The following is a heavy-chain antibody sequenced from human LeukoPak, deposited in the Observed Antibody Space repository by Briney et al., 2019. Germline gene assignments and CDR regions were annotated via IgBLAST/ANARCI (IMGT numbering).Heavy chain of an antibody. CDR2: IYYSGST. Sequence: SETLSLTCTVSGGSISSYYWSWIRQPPGKGLEWIGYIYYSGSTSYNPSLKSRVTISVDTSKNQFSLKLSSVTAADTAVYYCARVYDILTGYPSPFFDYWGQGTLVTVSS. CDR3: ARVYDILTGYPSPFFDY. V-gene: IGHV4-59*01. CDR1: GGSISSYY. D-gene: IGHD3-9*01. J-gene: IGHJ4*02.